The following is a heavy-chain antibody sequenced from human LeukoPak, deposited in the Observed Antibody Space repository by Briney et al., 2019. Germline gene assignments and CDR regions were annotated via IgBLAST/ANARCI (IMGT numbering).Heavy chain of an antibody. V-gene: IGHV3-30*09. Sequence: PGGSLRLSCAASGFTFSSYAMHWVRQAPGKGLEWVAVISYDGNAKYYADSVKGRFAISRDNSKNTLYLPMSSLRTEDTAVYYCARPHIVLVTANRWGLDYWGQGALVTVSP. D-gene: IGHD2-21*02. J-gene: IGHJ4*02. CDR2: ISYDGNAK. CDR3: ARPHIVLVTANRWGLDY. CDR1: GFTFSSYA.